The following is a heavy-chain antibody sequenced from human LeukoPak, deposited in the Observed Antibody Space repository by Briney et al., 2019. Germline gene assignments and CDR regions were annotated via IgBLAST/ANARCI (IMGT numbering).Heavy chain of an antibody. CDR1: GFTFSNAW. CDR3: TAGLPFDY. J-gene: IGHJ4*02. V-gene: IGHV3-15*01. Sequence: GGSLRLSCAASGFTFSNAWMSWVRQAAGKGLEWVGRIKSKTDGGTTDYAAPVKGRFTISRDDSKTTLYLQMNSLNTEDTAVYFCTAGLPFDYWGQGTLVSVSS. CDR2: IKSKTDGGTT.